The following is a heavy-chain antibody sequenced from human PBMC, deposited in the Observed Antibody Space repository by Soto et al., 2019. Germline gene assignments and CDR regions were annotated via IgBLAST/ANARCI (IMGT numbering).Heavy chain of an antibody. CDR3: ARGLTRWGICGVVIMDGMDG. Sequence: SETLSLTCAVYGGSFSGYYWSWIRQPPGKGLEWIGEINHSGSTNYNPSLKSRVTISVDTSKNQFSLKLSSVTAADTAVYDCARGLTRWGICGVVIMDGMDGWGQGTTVT. J-gene: IGHJ6*02. D-gene: IGHD3-3*01. CDR1: GGSFSGYY. CDR2: INHSGST. V-gene: IGHV4-34*01.